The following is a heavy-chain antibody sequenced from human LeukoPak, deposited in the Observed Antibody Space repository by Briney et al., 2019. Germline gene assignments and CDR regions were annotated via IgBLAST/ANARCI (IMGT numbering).Heavy chain of an antibody. D-gene: IGHD3-3*01. CDR1: EFTFSNYD. CDR2: IDTAGNT. Sequence: GGSLRLSCAASEFTFSNYDMHWVRKAAGKGLEWVSTIDTAGNTWYPDSVKGRFTISRDNARNTLYLQMNSLRVGDTAVYYCATSPIFSNDWGQGTLVTVSS. V-gene: IGHV3-13*01. J-gene: IGHJ4*02. CDR3: ATSPIFSND.